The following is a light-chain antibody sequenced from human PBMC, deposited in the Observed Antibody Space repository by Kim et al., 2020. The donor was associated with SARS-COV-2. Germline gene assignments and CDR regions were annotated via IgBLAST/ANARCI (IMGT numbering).Light chain of an antibody. CDR3: QQRSNWPL. J-gene: IGKJ2*01. Sequence: LSLSPGDRATLSCRASQSISSYLGWYQQKPGQAPRLLIYDASNRATGIPARFSGSGSGTDFTLTISSLEPEDTAVYYCQQRSNWPLFGQGTKLEI. V-gene: IGKV3-11*01. CDR2: DAS. CDR1: QSISSY.